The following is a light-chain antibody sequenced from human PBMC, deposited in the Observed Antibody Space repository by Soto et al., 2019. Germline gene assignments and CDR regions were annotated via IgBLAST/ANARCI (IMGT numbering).Light chain of an antibody. CDR3: QQYGSSSWT. Sequence: EIELPQSADTLYLSPGKRATLSCRASQSISSSYLAWYQQGPGQAPRLLIYGASSRATGIPDRFSGSGSGTEFTLTISRLEPEDFAVYYCQQYGSSSWTFGQGTKVDIK. CDR1: QSISSSY. V-gene: IGKV3-20*01. J-gene: IGKJ1*01. CDR2: GAS.